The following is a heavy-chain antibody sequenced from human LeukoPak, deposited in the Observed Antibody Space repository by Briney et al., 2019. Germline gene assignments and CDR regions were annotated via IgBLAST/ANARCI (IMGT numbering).Heavy chain of an antibody. D-gene: IGHD2-2*01. Sequence: SETLSLTCTVSGGSISSYYWSWIRQPPGKGLEWIGYIYHSGSTYYNPSLKSRVTISVDRSKNQFSLKLSSVTAADTAVYYCARDGVVPGDYWGQGTLVTVSS. J-gene: IGHJ4*02. V-gene: IGHV4-59*12. CDR3: ARDGVVPGDY. CDR1: GGSISSYY. CDR2: IYHSGST.